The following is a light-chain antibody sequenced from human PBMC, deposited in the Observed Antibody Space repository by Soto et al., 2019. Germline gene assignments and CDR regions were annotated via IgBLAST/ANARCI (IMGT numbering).Light chain of an antibody. J-gene: IGLJ2*01. Sequence: QSALTQPASVSGSPGQSITISCTGTSSDIGGYNFVSWYRQHPGKAPKLLIYAVTNRPSGIPDRFSGSKSGNTAFLTISGLQAEDEADYYCTSYTTSSTLVFGGGTKVTVL. V-gene: IGLV2-14*01. CDR1: SSDIGGYNF. CDR3: TSYTTSSTLV. CDR2: AVT.